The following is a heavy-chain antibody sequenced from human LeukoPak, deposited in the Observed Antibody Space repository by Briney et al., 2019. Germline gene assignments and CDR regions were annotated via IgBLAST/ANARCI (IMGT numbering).Heavy chain of an antibody. CDR1: GGSISGDH. Sequence: PSETLSLTCTVSGGSISGDHWNWIRQPPGKGLECIGYIYYSGNTNYNPSLKSRVTISIDTSKNQFSLKLTSVTAADTAVYYCARRNDFAIWGQGTMVTVSS. CDR3: ARRNDFAI. J-gene: IGHJ3*02. V-gene: IGHV4-59*08. CDR2: IYYSGNT.